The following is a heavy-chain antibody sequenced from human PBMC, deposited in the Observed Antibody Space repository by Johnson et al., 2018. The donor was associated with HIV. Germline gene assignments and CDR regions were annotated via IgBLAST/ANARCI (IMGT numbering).Heavy chain of an antibody. V-gene: IGHV3-15*01. CDR3: AKDLIELQGAFDI. CDR1: GFTFSNAW. Sequence: VQLVESGGGLVKPGGSLRLSCAASGFTFSNAWMSWVRQAPGKGLEWVGRIKSQTDGGTTDYAAPVKGRFTISRDNSKNTLYLQMNSLRAEDTAVYYCAKDLIELQGAFDIWGQGTMVTVSS. CDR2: IKSQTDGGTT. D-gene: IGHD1-26*01. J-gene: IGHJ3*02.